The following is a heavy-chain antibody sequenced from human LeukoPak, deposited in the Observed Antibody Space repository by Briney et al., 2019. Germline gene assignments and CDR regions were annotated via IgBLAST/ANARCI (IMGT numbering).Heavy chain of an antibody. CDR3: ARGLSSGRIAVAGGPDY. J-gene: IGHJ4*02. V-gene: IGHV1-2*04. Sequence: ASVKVSCKASGYTFTGYYMHWVRQAPGQGLEWMGWINPNSGGTNYAQKFQGWDTMTRDTSISTAYMELSRLRSDDTAVYYCARGLSSGRIAVAGGPDYWGQGTLVTVSS. CDR1: GYTFTGYY. D-gene: IGHD6-19*01. CDR2: INPNSGGT.